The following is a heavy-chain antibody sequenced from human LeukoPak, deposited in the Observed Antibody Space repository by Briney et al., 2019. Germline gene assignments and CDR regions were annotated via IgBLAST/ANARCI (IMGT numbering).Heavy chain of an antibody. Sequence: SETLSLTCAVYGGSFSGYYWSWIRQPPGKGLEWIGEINHSGSTNYNPSLKGRVTISVDTSENQFSLKLSSVTAADTAVYYCARSGYSYGSGYWGQGTLVTVSS. V-gene: IGHV4-34*01. D-gene: IGHD5-18*01. CDR3: ARSGYSYGSGY. CDR1: GGSFSGYY. J-gene: IGHJ4*02. CDR2: INHSGST.